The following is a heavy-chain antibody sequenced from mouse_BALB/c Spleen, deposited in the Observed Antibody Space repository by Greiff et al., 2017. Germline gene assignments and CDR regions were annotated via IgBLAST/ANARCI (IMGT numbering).Heavy chain of an antibody. D-gene: IGHD2-1*01. Sequence: EVKVVESGGGLVKPGGSLKLSCAASGFTFSDYYMYWVRQTPEKRLEWVATISDGGSYTYYPDSVKGRFTISRDNAKNNLYLQMSSLKSEDTAMYYCARGFLLWKDYWGQGTSVTVSS. CDR2: ISDGGSYT. CDR3: ARGFLLWKDY. V-gene: IGHV5-4*02. CDR1: GFTFSDYY. J-gene: IGHJ4*01.